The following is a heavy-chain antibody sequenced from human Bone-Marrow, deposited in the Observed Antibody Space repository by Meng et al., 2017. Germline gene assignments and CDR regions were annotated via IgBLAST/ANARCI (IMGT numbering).Heavy chain of an antibody. Sequence: ASVKVSCKASGYTFTSYGISWVRQAPGQGLEWMGWISAYNGNTNYAQKLQGRVTMTTDTSTSTAYMELRSLRSDDTAVYYCARSTYDSSGLYPQYYFYYGLDFWGQGTTVTVSS. CDR2: ISAYNGNT. CDR3: ARSTYDSSGLYPQYYFYYGLDF. V-gene: IGHV1-18*01. D-gene: IGHD3-22*01. J-gene: IGHJ6*02. CDR1: GYTFTSYG.